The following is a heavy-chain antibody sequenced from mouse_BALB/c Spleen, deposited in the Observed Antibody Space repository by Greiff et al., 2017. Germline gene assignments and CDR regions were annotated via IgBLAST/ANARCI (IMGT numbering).Heavy chain of an antibody. V-gene: IGHV14-3*02. D-gene: IGHD2-3*01. CDR3: APIYDGYFGNAMDY. CDR2: IDPANGNT. J-gene: IGHJ4*01. Sequence: VHVKQSGAELVKPGASVKLSCTASGFNIKDTYMHWVKQRPEQGLEWIGRIDPANGNTKYDPKFQGKATITADTSSNTAYLQLSSLTSEDTAVYYCAPIYDGYFGNAMDYWGQGTSVTVSS. CDR1: GFNIKDTY.